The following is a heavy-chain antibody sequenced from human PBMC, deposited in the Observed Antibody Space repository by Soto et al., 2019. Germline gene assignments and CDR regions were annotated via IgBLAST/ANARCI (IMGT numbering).Heavy chain of an antibody. D-gene: IGHD3-10*01. CDR1: GFTFSSYA. V-gene: IGHV3-23*01. Sequence: GGSLRLSCAASGFTFSSYAMSWVRQAPGKGLEWVSAISGSGGSTYYADSVKGRFTISRDNSKNTLYLQMNSLRAEDTAVYYCATREMVRGVISPYYYYGMDVWGQGTTVTVSS. CDR2: ISGSGGST. CDR3: ATREMVRGVISPYYYYGMDV. J-gene: IGHJ6*02.